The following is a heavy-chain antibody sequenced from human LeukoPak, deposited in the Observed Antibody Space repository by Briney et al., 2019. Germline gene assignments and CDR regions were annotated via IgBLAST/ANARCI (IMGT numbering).Heavy chain of an antibody. J-gene: IGHJ4*02. V-gene: IGHV3-33*06. CDR2: IWYDGSNK. D-gene: IGHD1-7*01. CDR3: AKVPLVQTGTTPDQ. CDR1: GFTFSNYG. Sequence: QSGGSLRLSCAASGFTFSNYGMHWVRQAPGKGLEWVAVIWYDGSNKYYGDSVKGRFTVSRDNFKNTLYLQMASLRAEDTAVYYCAKVPLVQTGTTPDQWGRGTLVTVPS.